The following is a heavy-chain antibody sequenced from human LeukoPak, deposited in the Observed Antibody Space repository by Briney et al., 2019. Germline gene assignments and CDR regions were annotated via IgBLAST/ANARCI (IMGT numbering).Heavy chain of an antibody. J-gene: IGHJ3*02. V-gene: IGHV3-53*01. CDR3: ARGYYDSSGYYYDDAFDI. CDR1: GFTVSSNY. D-gene: IGHD3-22*01. CDR2: VYSGGSA. Sequence: GGSLRLSCAASGFTVSSNYMSWVRQAPGKGLEWVSVVYSGGSAYYPDSVKGRFTISRDNSKNTLYLQMNSLRAEDTAVYYCARGYYDSSGYYYDDAFDIWGQGTMVTVSS.